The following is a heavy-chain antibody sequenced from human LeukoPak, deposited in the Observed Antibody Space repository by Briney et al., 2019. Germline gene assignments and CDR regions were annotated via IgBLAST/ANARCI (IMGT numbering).Heavy chain of an antibody. CDR3: AREHDTAMALDAFDI. CDR1: GFTFDDYG. J-gene: IGHJ3*02. CDR2: INWNGGST. Sequence: GGSLRLSCAASGFTFDDYGMSWVRQAPGKGLEWVSGINWNGGSTGYADSVKGRFTISRDNAKNSLYLQMNSLRAEDTALYHCAREHDTAMALDAFDIWGQGTMVTVSS. V-gene: IGHV3-20*01. D-gene: IGHD5-18*01.